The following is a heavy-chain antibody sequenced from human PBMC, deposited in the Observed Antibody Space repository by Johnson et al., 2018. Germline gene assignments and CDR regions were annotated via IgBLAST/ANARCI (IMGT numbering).Heavy chain of an antibody. D-gene: IGHD4-17*01. CDR1: GGTFSSYA. CDR3: ARGYGDYQGKGMDV. Sequence: QVQLVQSGAEVKKPGSSVKVSCKASGGTFSSYAISWVRQAPGQGLEWMGGIIPIFGTANYAQKFQGRVTLTADESTSTAYRELSSLRSEDTAMYYCARGYGDYQGKGMDVWGQGTTVTVSS. CDR2: IIPIFGTA. J-gene: IGHJ6*02. V-gene: IGHV1-69*01.